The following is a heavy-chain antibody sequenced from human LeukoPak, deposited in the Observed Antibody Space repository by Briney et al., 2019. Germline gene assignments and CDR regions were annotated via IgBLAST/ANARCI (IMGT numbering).Heavy chain of an antibody. CDR1: GGSFSGYY. J-gene: IGHJ4*02. CDR2: IYYSGST. CDR3: ASSLYCSGGSCYSYYFDY. V-gene: IGHV4-59*12. D-gene: IGHD2-15*01. Sequence: SETLSLTCAVYGGSFSGYYWSWIRQPPGKGLEWIGYIYYSGSTNYNPSLKSRVTISVDTSKNQFSLKLSSVTAADTAVYYCASSLYCSGGSCYSYYFDYWGQGTLVTVSS.